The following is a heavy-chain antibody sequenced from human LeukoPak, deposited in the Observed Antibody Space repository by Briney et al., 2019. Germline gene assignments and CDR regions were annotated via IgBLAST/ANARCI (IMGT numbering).Heavy chain of an antibody. CDR1: GGSISNSHYY. D-gene: IGHD1-7*01. J-gene: IGHJ3*02. CDR3: ARPGELYAFDI. V-gene: IGHV4-39*01. CDR2: IYYSGST. Sequence: SETLSLTCTVSGGSISNSHYYWGWIRQPPGKGLEWIGSIYYSGSTYYNPSLKSRVTISVDTSKSQFSLKLNSVTAADTAVYYCARPGELYAFDIWGQGTMVTVSS.